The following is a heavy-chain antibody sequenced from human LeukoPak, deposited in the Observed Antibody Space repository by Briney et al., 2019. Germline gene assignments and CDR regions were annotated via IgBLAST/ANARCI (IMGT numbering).Heavy chain of an antibody. Sequence: PSQTLSLTCAVSGGSISSGGYSWSWIRQPPGKGLEWIGYIYHSGSTYYNPFLKSRVTISVDRSKNQFSLKLSSVTAADTAVYYCARRVTMDRGVKNWFDPWGQGTLVTVSS. V-gene: IGHV4-30-2*01. CDR1: GGSISSGGYS. J-gene: IGHJ5*02. CDR2: IYHSGST. D-gene: IGHD3-10*01. CDR3: ARRVTMDRGVKNWFDP.